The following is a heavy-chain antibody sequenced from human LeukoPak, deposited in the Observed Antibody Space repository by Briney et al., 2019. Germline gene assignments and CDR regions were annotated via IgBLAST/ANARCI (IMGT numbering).Heavy chain of an antibody. D-gene: IGHD2-15*01. J-gene: IGHJ6*02. CDR1: GFTFSSYA. Sequence: GGSLRLSCAASGFTFSSYAMHWVRQAPGKGLEWVAVISYDGSNKYYADSVKGRFTISRDNSKNTLYLQMNSLRAEDTAVYYCARVGVAATYYYYGMDVWGQGTTVTVSS. CDR2: ISYDGSNK. V-gene: IGHV3-30*04. CDR3: ARVGVAATYYYYGMDV.